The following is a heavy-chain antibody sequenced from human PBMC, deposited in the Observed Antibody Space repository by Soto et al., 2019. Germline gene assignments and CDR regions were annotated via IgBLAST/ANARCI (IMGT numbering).Heavy chain of an antibody. Sequence: QVQLVQSGAEVKKPGSSVKVSCKASGGTFSSYTISWVRQAPGQGLEWMGRIIPILGIANYAQKFQGRVTMTADKSTRTAYMELSSLRSEDTAVYYCARPRYCSSTSCRNAFDIWGQGTMVTVSS. V-gene: IGHV1-69*02. CDR2: IIPILGIA. D-gene: IGHD2-2*01. CDR1: GGTFSSYT. J-gene: IGHJ3*02. CDR3: ARPRYCSSTSCRNAFDI.